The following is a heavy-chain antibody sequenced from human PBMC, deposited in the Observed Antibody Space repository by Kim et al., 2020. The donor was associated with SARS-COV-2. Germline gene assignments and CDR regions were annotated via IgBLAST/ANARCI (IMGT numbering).Heavy chain of an antibody. Sequence: GGSLRLSCTASGFTFSSHGMSWVRQAPGKGLEWVSSISGSGDLIYYADSVKGRFTISRDNSKNTLYLQMNSLRAEDTARYYCAKIAVTGNWYFDVWGRGTLVPVSS. D-gene: IGHD6-19*01. CDR2: ISGSGDLI. CDR1: GFTFSSHG. V-gene: IGHV3-23*01. J-gene: IGHJ2*01. CDR3: AKIAVTGNWYFDV.